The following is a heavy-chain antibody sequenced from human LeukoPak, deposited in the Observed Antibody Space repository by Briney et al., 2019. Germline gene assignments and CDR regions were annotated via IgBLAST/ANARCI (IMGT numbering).Heavy chain of an antibody. Sequence: GGSLRLSCATSGFTFSSFWMSWVRQAPGKGLEWVANIKHDGSETNYVDSVKGRFTISRDNAKNSLHLQMNSLRVEDTAVYYCAKNGGPHGMDVWGQGTTVTVSS. CDR3: AKNGGPHGMDV. CDR2: IKHDGSET. J-gene: IGHJ6*02. D-gene: IGHD3-16*01. CDR1: GFTFSSFW. V-gene: IGHV3-7*02.